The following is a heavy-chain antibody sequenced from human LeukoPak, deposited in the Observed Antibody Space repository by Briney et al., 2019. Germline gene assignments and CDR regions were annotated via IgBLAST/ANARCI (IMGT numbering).Heavy chain of an antibody. V-gene: IGHV1-18*01. D-gene: IGHD3-3*01. CDR2: ISAYNGNT. CDR1: GYTFTSYG. CDR3: ARAPSSVRFLEWLLPPQDY. Sequence: GASVKVSCKASGYTFTSYGISWVRQAPGQGLEWMGWISAYNGNTNYAQKLQGRVTMTTDTSTSTAYMEPRSLRSDDTAVYYCARAPSSVRFLEWLLPPQDYWGQGTLVTVSS. J-gene: IGHJ4*02.